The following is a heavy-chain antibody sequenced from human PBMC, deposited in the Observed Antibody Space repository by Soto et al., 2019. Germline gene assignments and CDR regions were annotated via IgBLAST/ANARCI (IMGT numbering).Heavy chain of an antibody. CDR1: GGSISSYY. J-gene: IGHJ4*02. CDR2: IYYSGST. D-gene: IGHD4-17*01. V-gene: IGHV4-59*01. CDR3: ARTTAVPNTLRSRYFFDY. Sequence: SETLSLTCTVSGGSISSYYWSWIRQPPGKGLEWIGYIYYSGSTNYNPSLKSRATISVDTSKNQFSLKLSSVTAADTAVYYCARTTAVPNTLRSRYFFDYWGQGTLVTVSS.